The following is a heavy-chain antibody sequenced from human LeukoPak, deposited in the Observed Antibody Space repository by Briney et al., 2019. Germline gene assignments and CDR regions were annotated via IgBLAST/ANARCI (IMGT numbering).Heavy chain of an antibody. J-gene: IGHJ4*02. CDR2: ISYDGSNK. V-gene: IGHV3-30*18. CDR1: GFTFSSYG. CDR3: AKDLGDSSGWGEDY. Sequence: GRSLRLSCAASGFTFSSYGMHWVRQAPGKGLEWVAVISYDGSNKYYADSVKGRFTISRDNSKNTLYLQMNSLRAEDTAVYYCAKDLGDSSGWGEDYWGQGTLVTVSS. D-gene: IGHD6-19*01.